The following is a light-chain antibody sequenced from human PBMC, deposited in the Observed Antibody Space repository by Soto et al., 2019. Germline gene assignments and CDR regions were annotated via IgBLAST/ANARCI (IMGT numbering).Light chain of an antibody. CDR2: SAS. V-gene: IGKV1-12*01. CDR1: QDINRW. CDR3: QQGPSFPLT. Sequence: DIQMTQSPSSVSASVGDRVTITCRASQDINRWLAWHQQKPGKAPNLLILSASSLQTGVPSRFSGSGSGRDFTLTIINLPHEDVATYKCQQGPSFPLTFGPKTKVDLK. J-gene: IGKJ3*01.